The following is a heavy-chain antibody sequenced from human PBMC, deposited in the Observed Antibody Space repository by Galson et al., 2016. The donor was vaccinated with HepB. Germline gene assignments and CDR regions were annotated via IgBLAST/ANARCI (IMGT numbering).Heavy chain of an antibody. Sequence: SVKVSCKASGYTFISHGISWVRQAPGQGLEWVGWIGAFNGDTNYAHKFLGRVTMTTDTSTSTAYMELRGLRSDDTAVYYCARDSGYYYGLGRDYWGQGTLVTVSS. D-gene: IGHD3-10*01. J-gene: IGHJ4*02. CDR3: ARDSGYYYGLGRDY. CDR2: IGAFNGDT. CDR1: GYTFISHG. V-gene: IGHV1-18*04.